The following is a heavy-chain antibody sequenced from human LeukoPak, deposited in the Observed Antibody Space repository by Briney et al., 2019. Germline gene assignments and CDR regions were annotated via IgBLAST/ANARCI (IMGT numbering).Heavy chain of an antibody. CDR1: GFTFDDYA. CDR2: ISGSGGST. CDR3: AKEIVVVPAAIPDAFDI. Sequence: GRSLRLSCAASGFTFDDYAMSWVRQAPGKGLEWVSAISGSGGSTYYADSVKGRFTISRDNSKNTLYLQMNSLRAEDTAVYHCAKEIVVVPAAIPDAFDIWGQGTMVTVSS. D-gene: IGHD2-2*01. V-gene: IGHV3-23*01. J-gene: IGHJ3*02.